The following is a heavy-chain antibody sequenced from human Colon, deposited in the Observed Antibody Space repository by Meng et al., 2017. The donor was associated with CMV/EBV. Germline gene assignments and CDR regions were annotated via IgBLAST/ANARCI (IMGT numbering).Heavy chain of an antibody. Sequence: GGSLKISCAASGFTFSSYGMHWVRQAPGKGLEWVAFIRYDGSNKYYADSVKGRFTISRDNSKNTLYLQMNSLRAEDTAVYYCAKDASGRNDYWGQGTLVTVSS. CDR3: AKDASGRNDY. CDR1: GFTFSSYG. CDR2: IRYDGSNK. J-gene: IGHJ4*02. D-gene: IGHD3-10*01. V-gene: IGHV3-30*02.